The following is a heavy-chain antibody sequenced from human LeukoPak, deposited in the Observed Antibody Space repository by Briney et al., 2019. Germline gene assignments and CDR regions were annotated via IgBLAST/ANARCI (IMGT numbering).Heavy chain of an antibody. Sequence: GASVKVSCKASGGTFSSYAISWVRQAPGQGLEWMGGIIPIFGTANYAQKFQGRVTITADKSTSTAYMELSSLRSEDTAVYYCARDNWNDPDDAFDIWGQGTMVTVSS. CDR2: IIPIFGTA. CDR1: GGTFSSYA. V-gene: IGHV1-69*06. D-gene: IGHD1-20*01. CDR3: ARDNWNDPDDAFDI. J-gene: IGHJ3*02.